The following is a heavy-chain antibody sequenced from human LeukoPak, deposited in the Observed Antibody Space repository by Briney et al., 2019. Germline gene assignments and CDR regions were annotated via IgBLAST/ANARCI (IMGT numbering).Heavy chain of an antibody. V-gene: IGHV1-69*01. D-gene: IGHD2-2*01. J-gene: IGHJ6*03. CDR2: IIPIIGTA. CDR3: ARGYCSSTSCYATQDYYYYYYYMDV. CDR1: EGTFSSYA. Sequence: GASVKVSCKASEGTFSSYAISWARQAPGQGLEWMGGIIPIIGTANYAQKFQGRVTITADESTSTAYMELSSLRSEDTAVYYCARGYCSSTSCYATQDYYYYYYYMDVWGKGTTVTVSS.